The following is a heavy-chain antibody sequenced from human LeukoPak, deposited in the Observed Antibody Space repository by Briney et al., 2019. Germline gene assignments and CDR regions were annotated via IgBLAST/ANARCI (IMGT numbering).Heavy chain of an antibody. Sequence: PGGSLRLSCAASGAIFSNHAMSWVRQAPGKGLEGVSLISGTGVTTYYAPSVKGRFTISRDNSKNPLYLQMNSLRAEDTALYYCASTSMVRGVITPFDYWGQGTLVTVSS. CDR3: ASTSMVRGVITPFDY. D-gene: IGHD3-10*01. V-gene: IGHV3-23*01. CDR2: ISGTGVTT. J-gene: IGHJ4*02. CDR1: GAIFSNHA.